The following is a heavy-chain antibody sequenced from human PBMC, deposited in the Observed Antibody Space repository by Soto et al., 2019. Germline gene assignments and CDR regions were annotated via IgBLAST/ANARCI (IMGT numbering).Heavy chain of an antibody. Sequence: QITLKESGPTLVKPTQTLTLTCTFSGFSLSTSGVGVGWIRQPPGKALEWLALIYWDDDKRYSPSLKSRLIITKDTSKNQVVLTMTNMDPVDTATYYCAHRKYTVAFDDAFDIWGQGTMVTVSS. CDR3: AHRKYTVAFDDAFDI. CDR2: IYWDDDK. V-gene: IGHV2-5*02. D-gene: IGHD5-12*01. J-gene: IGHJ3*02. CDR1: GFSLSTSGVG.